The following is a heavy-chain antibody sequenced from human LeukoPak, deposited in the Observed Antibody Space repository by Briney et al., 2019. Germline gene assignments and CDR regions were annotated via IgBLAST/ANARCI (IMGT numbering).Heavy chain of an antibody. CDR3: ARGGYSSSSYYYYMDV. CDR1: RFTFSSYW. Sequence: PGGSLRLSCAASRFTFSSYWMHWVRQAPGKGLVWVSRINSDGSSTSYADSVKGRFTISRDNAKNTLYLQMNSLRAEDTAVYYCARGGYSSSSYYYYMDVWGKGTTVTVSS. D-gene: IGHD6-6*01. V-gene: IGHV3-74*01. J-gene: IGHJ6*03. CDR2: INSDGSST.